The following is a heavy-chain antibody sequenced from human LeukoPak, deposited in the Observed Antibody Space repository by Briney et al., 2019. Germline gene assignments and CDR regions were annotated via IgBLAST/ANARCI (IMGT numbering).Heavy chain of an antibody. CDR2: IYDMGST. CDR3: ARSPVKGGWYGALDF. D-gene: IGHD6-19*01. J-gene: IGHJ3*01. CDR1: GGSVYTYY. V-gene: IGHV4-59*02. Sequence: SETLSLTCTVSGGSVYTYYWGWIRQPPGKGLETIGYIYDMGSTIYSPSLKSRVSISIDTSKNQFSLRLDSVTAADTAVYYCARSPVKGGWYGALDFWGRGTMVTVSS.